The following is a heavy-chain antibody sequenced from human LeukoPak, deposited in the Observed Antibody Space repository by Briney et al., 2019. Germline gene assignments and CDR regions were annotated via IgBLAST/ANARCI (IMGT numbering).Heavy chain of an antibody. D-gene: IGHD2-2*01. Sequence: GGSLRLSCAASGSTFDDYAMHWVRQAPGKCLEWVSGISWNSGSIGYADSVKGRFTISRDNAKNSLYLQMNSLRAEDMALYYCAKGYCSSTSCYPFDYWGQGTLVTVSS. V-gene: IGHV3-9*03. CDR1: GSTFDDYA. CDR2: ISWNSGSI. CDR3: AKGYCSSTSCYPFDY. J-gene: IGHJ4*02.